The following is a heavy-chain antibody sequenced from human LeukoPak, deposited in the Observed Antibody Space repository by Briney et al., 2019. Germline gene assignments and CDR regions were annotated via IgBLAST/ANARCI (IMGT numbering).Heavy chain of an antibody. J-gene: IGHJ3*02. Sequence: GESLKISCKASGYSFTSYWIGWVRQMPGKGLEWMGLIYPDDSDTRYSPSFQGQVTISADKSISTAYLQWSSLKASDTAMYYCARRAYCSGGGCYVTPFDIWGQGTMVTVSS. CDR3: ARRAYCSGGGCYVTPFDI. D-gene: IGHD2-15*01. CDR1: GYSFTSYW. CDR2: IYPDDSDT. V-gene: IGHV5-51*01.